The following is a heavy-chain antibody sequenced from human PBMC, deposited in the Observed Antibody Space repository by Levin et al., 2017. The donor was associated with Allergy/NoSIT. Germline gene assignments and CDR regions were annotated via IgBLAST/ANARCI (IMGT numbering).Heavy chain of an antibody. D-gene: IGHD1-26*01. CDR3: AKDPTVVGAYYFDF. Sequence: GGSLRLSCAASGFTFSRYAMSWVRQAPGKGLEWVSTISASRTSTYYADSVKGRFTISRDNSKNTLYLEMNSLRAEDTAVYYCAKDPTVVGAYYFDFWGQGTLVTVSS. V-gene: IGHV3-23*01. CDR1: GFTFSRYA. J-gene: IGHJ4*02. CDR2: ISASRTST.